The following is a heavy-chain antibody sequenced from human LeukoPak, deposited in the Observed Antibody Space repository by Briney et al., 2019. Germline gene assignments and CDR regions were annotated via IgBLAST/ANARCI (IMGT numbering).Heavy chain of an antibody. J-gene: IGHJ4*02. Sequence: SETLSLTCSVSGGSIPSYYWSWIRQPPGKGLEWIGFIYYTGSTNYNPSLKSRVTLSVVTSKNQFSLKLSSVTATDTAMYYCARTGAFKYYFDYWGQGTLVTVSS. D-gene: IGHD1-26*01. CDR3: ARTGAFKYYFDY. CDR1: GGSIPSYY. V-gene: IGHV4-59*08. CDR2: IYYTGST.